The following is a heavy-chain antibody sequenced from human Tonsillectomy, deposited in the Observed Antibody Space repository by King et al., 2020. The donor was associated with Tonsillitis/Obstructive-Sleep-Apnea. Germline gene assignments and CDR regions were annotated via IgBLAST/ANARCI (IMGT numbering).Heavy chain of an antibody. J-gene: IGHJ4*02. CDR1: GFTFSNAW. Sequence: QLVQSGGGLVKPGGSLRLSCAASGFTFSNAWMNWVRQAPGKGLEWVGGIKSKTDGGTTDYAAPVKGRFTISRDDSKNTLYLQMNSLKTEDTAVYYCTTEIGYCSSTSCYDYWGQGTLVTVSS. V-gene: IGHV3-15*07. CDR3: TTEIGYCSSTSCYDY. D-gene: IGHD2-2*01. CDR2: IKSKTDGGTT.